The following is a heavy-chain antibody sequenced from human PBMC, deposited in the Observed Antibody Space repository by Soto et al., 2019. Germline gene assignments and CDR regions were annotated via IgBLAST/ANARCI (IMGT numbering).Heavy chain of an antibody. CDR2: MNPNTGST. Sequence: KVSCKASGDTFISYDINWVRQAPGQGLEWMGWMNPNTGSTGYVQKFQGRLTMTSTTSISTAYMELSSLRSEDTAVYYCARGRRSSSSWFDPWGQGTLVTVSS. CDR3: ARGRRSSSSWFDP. V-gene: IGHV1-8*01. D-gene: IGHD6-6*01. CDR1: GDTFISYD. J-gene: IGHJ5*02.